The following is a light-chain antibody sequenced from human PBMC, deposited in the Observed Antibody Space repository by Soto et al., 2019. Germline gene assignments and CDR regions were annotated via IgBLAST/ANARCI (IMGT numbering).Light chain of an antibody. CDR1: QSVSSY. J-gene: IGKJ2*02. V-gene: IGKV3-11*01. CDR2: DVS. CDR3: QQRSEWPLCT. Sequence: EVILTQSPGTLSLSPGDRATLSCRASQSVSSYLAWYQQKPGQAPRLLIYDVSNRATGIPARFSGSGSGTDFTLTISSLEPEDFAVYFCQQRSEWPLCTFGQWTKLEIK.